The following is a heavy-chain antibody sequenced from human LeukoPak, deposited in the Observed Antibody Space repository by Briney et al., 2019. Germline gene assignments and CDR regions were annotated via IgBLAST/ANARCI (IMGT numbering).Heavy chain of an antibody. J-gene: IGHJ6*03. Sequence: GASVKVSCKASGGTFSSYAISWVRQAPGQGLEWMGGIIPIFGTANYAQKFQGRVTITADESTSTAYMELSSLRSEGTAVYYCARGRGTIAHPANREYYYYYMDVWGKGTTVTISS. CDR2: IIPIFGTA. D-gene: IGHD3-9*01. CDR1: GGTFSSYA. V-gene: IGHV1-69*13. CDR3: ARGRGTIAHPANREYYYYYMDV.